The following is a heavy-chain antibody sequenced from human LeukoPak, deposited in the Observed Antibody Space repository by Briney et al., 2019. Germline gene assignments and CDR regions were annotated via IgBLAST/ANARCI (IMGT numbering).Heavy chain of an antibody. Sequence: SETLSLTCAVYGGSFSGYYWSWIRQPPGKGLEWIGEINHSGSTNYNPSLKSRVTISVDTSKNQFSLKLSSVTAADTAVYYCARGFANYYDSSGCYYDYWGQGTLVTVSS. CDR2: INHSGST. CDR3: ARGFANYYDSSGCYYDY. D-gene: IGHD3-22*01. V-gene: IGHV4-34*01. J-gene: IGHJ4*02. CDR1: GGSFSGYY.